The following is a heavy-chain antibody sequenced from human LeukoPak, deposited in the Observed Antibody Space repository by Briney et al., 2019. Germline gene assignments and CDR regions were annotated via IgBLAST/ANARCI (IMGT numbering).Heavy chain of an antibody. V-gene: IGHV5-51*01. Sequence: GESLKISCKGSGYSFTSYWIGWVRQMPGKGLEWMGIIYPGDSDTRYSPSFQGQVTISADKSISTAYLQWSSLKASDTAMYYCARIADSSGYPYYYYYMDVWGKGTTVTISS. CDR1: GYSFTSYW. D-gene: IGHD3-22*01. CDR3: ARIADSSGYPYYYYYMDV. J-gene: IGHJ6*03. CDR2: IYPGDSDT.